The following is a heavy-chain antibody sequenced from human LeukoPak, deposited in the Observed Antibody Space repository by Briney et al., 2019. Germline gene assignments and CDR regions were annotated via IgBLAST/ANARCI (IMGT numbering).Heavy chain of an antibody. D-gene: IGHD2-21*02. Sequence: TGGSLRLSCAASGFTVSSNYMSWVRQAPGKGLEWVSVIYSGGSTYYADSVKGRFTISRDNSKNTLYLQMNSLRAEDTAVYYCARGDLVTGLNYWGQGTLVTVSS. CDR3: ARGDLVTGLNY. J-gene: IGHJ4*02. CDR2: IYSGGST. V-gene: IGHV3-53*01. CDR1: GFTVSSNY.